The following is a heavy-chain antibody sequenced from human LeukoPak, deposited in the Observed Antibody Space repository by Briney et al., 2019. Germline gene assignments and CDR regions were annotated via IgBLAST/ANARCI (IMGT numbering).Heavy chain of an antibody. D-gene: IGHD3-22*01. CDR2: ITGSGGST. V-gene: IGHV3-23*01. Sequence: GGSLRLSCATSGFSFSSYAMCWVRQAPGKGLECVSGITGSGGSTYYADSVKGRFTISRDNSKKTLYLQMNSLRAEDTAVYYCAKYYYDSSGSYLVPLDYWGQGALVTVSS. J-gene: IGHJ4*02. CDR1: GFSFSSYA. CDR3: AKYYYDSSGSYLVPLDY.